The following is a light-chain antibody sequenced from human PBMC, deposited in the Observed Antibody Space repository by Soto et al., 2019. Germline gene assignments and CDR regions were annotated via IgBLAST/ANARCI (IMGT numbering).Light chain of an antibody. V-gene: IGKV3-11*01. J-gene: IGKJ2*01. Sequence: EIVLIQSPATLSLSPGEGATLSCRASQSVSTYLSWFQQRAGQAPRLLIYDASNRATGIPAGFSGSGSGTDFTLSISSLEPEDFAVYYCQQRSKWPPTFGQGTKLEIK. CDR2: DAS. CDR3: QQRSKWPPT. CDR1: QSVSTY.